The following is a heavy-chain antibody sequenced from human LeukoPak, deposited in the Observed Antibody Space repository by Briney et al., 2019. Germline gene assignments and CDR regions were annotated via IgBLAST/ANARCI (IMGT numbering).Heavy chain of an antibody. D-gene: IGHD5-18*01. Sequence: TGGSLRLSCTASGFTFSDHWMHWVRQVPGKGLVWVSRINGDGNDINYADSVKGRFTISRDNAKNMLYLQMNSLRAEDSGVYHCGRGLSGEYSYGYSDYWGQGTLVTVSS. CDR2: INGDGNDI. CDR1: GFTFSDHW. J-gene: IGHJ4*02. V-gene: IGHV3-74*01. CDR3: GRGLSGEYSYGYSDY.